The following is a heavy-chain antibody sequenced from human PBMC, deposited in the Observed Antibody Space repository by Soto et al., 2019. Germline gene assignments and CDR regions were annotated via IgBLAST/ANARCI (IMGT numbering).Heavy chain of an antibody. CDR1: GYTFTRYT. CDR2: INPDNGNT. D-gene: IGHD6-13*01. CDR3: ARHVPAAGLHN. J-gene: IGHJ4*02. Sequence: ASVKVSCKASGYTFTRYTVNWVRQAPGQRLEWMGWINPDNGNTKSSQKFQDRVIITRDTSASTAYMDLSSLRSEDTAVYYCARHVPAAGLHNWGQGTQVTVSS. V-gene: IGHV1-3*01.